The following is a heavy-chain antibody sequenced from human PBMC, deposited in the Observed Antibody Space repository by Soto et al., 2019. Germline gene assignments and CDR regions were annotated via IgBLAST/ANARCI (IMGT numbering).Heavy chain of an antibody. CDR3: ATSVWFGTQPEI. CDR2: ISPSGTT. Sequence: SETLSLTCAVYGGSFSHNYWTWFRQPPGKGLEWIGEISPSGTTKYIPSLKSRGTISVDTSRKQFFLKVTSVSAADTAVYYCATSVWFGTQPEIWGPGTLVTVSS. J-gene: IGHJ4*02. D-gene: IGHD3-10*01. CDR1: GGSFSHNY. V-gene: IGHV4-34*01.